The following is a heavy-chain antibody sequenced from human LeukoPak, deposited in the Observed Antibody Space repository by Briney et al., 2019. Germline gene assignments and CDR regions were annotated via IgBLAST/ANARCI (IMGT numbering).Heavy chain of an antibody. V-gene: IGHV3-15*01. Sequence: GGSLRLSCAVFGSGFPFSNAWMSWVRQAPGKGLEWVGRIKSKTDGGTTDYAAPVKGRFTISRDDSKNTLYLQMNSLKTEDTAVYYCTTDRVYSSGYDYWGQGTLVTVSS. J-gene: IGHJ4*02. CDR3: TTDRVYSSGYDY. D-gene: IGHD6-19*01. CDR2: IKSKTDGGTT. CDR1: GFPFSNAW.